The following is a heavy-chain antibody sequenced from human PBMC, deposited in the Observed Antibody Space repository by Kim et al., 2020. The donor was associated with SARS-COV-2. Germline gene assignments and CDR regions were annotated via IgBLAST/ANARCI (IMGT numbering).Heavy chain of an antibody. J-gene: IGHJ4*02. V-gene: IGHV3-21*01. Sequence: YYADSVKGRFTISRDNAKNSLYLQMNSLRAEDTAVYYCARDGDGYSRVPDWGQGTLVTVSS. D-gene: IGHD5-18*01. CDR3: ARDGDGYSRVPD.